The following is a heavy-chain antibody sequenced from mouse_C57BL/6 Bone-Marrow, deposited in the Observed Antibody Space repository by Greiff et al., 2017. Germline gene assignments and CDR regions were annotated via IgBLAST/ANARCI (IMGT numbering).Heavy chain of an antibody. D-gene: IGHD2-5*01. Sequence: EVQVVESGGGLVQPGGSLKLSCAASGFTFSDYYMYWVRQTPEKRLEWVAYISNGGGSTYYPDTVKGRFTISRDNAKNTLYLQMSRLKSEDTAMYYCARRSNYEDYYAMDYWGQGTSVTVSS. V-gene: IGHV5-12*01. CDR2: ISNGGGST. J-gene: IGHJ4*01. CDR1: GFTFSDYY. CDR3: ARRSNYEDYYAMDY.